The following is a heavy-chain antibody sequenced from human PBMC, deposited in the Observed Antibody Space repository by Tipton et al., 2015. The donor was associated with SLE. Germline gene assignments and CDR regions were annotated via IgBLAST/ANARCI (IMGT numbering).Heavy chain of an antibody. J-gene: IGHJ3*01. CDR2: IYYSGST. CDR3: ATVDYFDSGDAFDF. CDR1: GGSISPYY. Sequence: TLSLTCTVPGGSISPYYWTWVRQPPGKGLEWIGFIYYSGSTNYNPSLTSRVTISLDTSKNQFSLKLNSVTAADTAVYYCATVDYFDSGDAFDFWGHGSMVTVSS. V-gene: IGHV4-59*12. D-gene: IGHD3-22*01.